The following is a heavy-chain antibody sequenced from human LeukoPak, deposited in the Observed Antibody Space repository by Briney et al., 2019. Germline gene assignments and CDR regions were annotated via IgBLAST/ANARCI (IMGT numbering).Heavy chain of an antibody. V-gene: IGHV3-30*04. D-gene: IGHD2-8*01. Sequence: GGSLRLSCAASGFTFSSYAMHWVRQAPGKGLEWVAVISYDGSNKYYADSVKGRFTISRDNSKNTLYLQMNSLRAEDTAVYYCAKVNGVFYYMDVWGKGTTVTISS. J-gene: IGHJ6*03. CDR2: ISYDGSNK. CDR1: GFTFSSYA. CDR3: AKVNGVFYYMDV.